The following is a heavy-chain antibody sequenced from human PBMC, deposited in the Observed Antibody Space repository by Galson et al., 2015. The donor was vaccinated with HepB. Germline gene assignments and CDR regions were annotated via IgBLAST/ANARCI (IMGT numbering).Heavy chain of an antibody. J-gene: IGHJ6*02. CDR2: IIPIFGTA. Sequence: SVKVSCKASGGTFSSYAISWVRQAPGQGLEWMGGIIPIFGTANYAQKFQGRVTITADESTSTAYMELSSLRSEDTAVYYCARERGIAARHYYYGMDVWGQGTTVTVSS. V-gene: IGHV1-69*13. CDR1: GGTFSSYA. CDR3: ARERGIAARHYYYGMDV. D-gene: IGHD6-6*01.